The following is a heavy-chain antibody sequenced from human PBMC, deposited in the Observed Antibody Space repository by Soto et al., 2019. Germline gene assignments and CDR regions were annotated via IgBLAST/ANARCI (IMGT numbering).Heavy chain of an antibody. CDR1: GFTFSNYV. CDR3: AKGQRYYYDNSGVDN. V-gene: IGHV3-23*01. J-gene: IGHJ4*02. D-gene: IGHD3-22*01. CDR2: ISGSGGNT. Sequence: EVQLLESGGGLVQPGGSLRLSCAASGFTFSNYVMSWVRQAPGKGLEWVSDISGSGGNTNYADSVKGRFTISGDNSKNTLYLQMNSLRAEDTAVYYCAKGQRYYYDNSGVDNWGQGTLVTVSS.